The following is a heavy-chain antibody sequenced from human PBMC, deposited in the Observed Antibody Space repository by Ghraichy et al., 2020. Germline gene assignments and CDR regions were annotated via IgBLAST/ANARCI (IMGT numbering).Heavy chain of an antibody. CDR3: ARDEADGGIDF. V-gene: IGHV3-48*03. CDR1: GFTFSSYE. CDR2: IRGTTSAI. D-gene: IGHD3-16*01. J-gene: IGHJ4*02. Sequence: GESLNISCAGSGFTFSSYEMNWVRQAPGKGLEWVSYIRGTTSAIYYADSVKGRFTMSRGNAKSSLYLQMNSLRVEDTAVYYCARDEADGGIDFWGRGTLVTVSS.